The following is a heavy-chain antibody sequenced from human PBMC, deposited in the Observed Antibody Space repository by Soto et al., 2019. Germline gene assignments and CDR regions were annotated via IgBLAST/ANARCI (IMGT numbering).Heavy chain of an antibody. J-gene: IGHJ6*02. V-gene: IGHV1-69*01. Sequence: QVQLVQSGAEVKKPGSSVKVSCKASGGTFSSYAISWVRQAPGQGLEWMGGFNPIFETANYAQKFQGRVTITADESTNTAHMELSSLRSEDTAVYYCTRGITLIRGVIPPGYYYGMDVWGQGTTVAVSS. D-gene: IGHD3-10*01. CDR3: TRGITLIRGVIPPGYYYGMDV. CDR1: GGTFSSYA. CDR2: FNPIFETA.